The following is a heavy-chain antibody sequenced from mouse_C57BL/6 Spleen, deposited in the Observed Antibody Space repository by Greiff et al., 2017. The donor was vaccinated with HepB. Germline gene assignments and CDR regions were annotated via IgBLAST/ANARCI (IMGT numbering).Heavy chain of an antibody. V-gene: IGHV3-6*01. CDR1: GYSITSGYY. CDR3: ARDDGYYEAY. CDR2: ISYDGSN. D-gene: IGHD2-3*01. Sequence: EVQLKQSGPGLVKPSQSLSLTCSVTGYSITSGYYWNWIRQFPGNKLEWMGYISYDGSNNYNPSLKNRISITRDTSKNQFFLKLNSVTTEDTATYYCARDDGYYEAYWGQGTLVTVSA. J-gene: IGHJ3*01.